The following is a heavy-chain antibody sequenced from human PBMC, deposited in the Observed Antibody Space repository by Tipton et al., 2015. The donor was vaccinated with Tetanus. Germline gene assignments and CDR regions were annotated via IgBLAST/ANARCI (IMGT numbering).Heavy chain of an antibody. Sequence: GSLRLSCAASGFNFKTLGINWVRQAPGKGLEWISYISSSGTTMYYADSVKGRFTISRDNAKNSLFLQMNSLRDEDTAVYYCARMQSGSYFDLWGPGILVTVSS. J-gene: IGHJ4*02. CDR1: GFNFKTLG. V-gene: IGHV3-48*02. CDR2: ISSSGTTM. D-gene: IGHD1-26*01. CDR3: ARMQSGSYFDL.